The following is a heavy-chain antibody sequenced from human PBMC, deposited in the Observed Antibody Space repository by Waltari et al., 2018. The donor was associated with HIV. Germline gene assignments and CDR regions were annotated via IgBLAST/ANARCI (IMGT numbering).Heavy chain of an antibody. Sequence: EVQLLESGGGLVQPGGSLRLYCPASGFTFSSYPMTWVRQAPGKGLEWVSVISGSGGSTYYADFVKGRFTISRDNSKNTLYLQMNSLRAEDTAVYYCAKEGIAGRPSVPDYWGQGTLVTVSS. CDR2: ISGSGGST. D-gene: IGHD6-6*01. V-gene: IGHV3-23*01. J-gene: IGHJ4*02. CDR3: AKEGIAGRPSVPDY. CDR1: GFTFSSYP.